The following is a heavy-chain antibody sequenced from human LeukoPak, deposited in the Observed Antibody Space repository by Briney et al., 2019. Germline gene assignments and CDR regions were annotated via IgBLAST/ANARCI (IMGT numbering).Heavy chain of an antibody. D-gene: IGHD3-22*01. Sequence: PSETLSLTCTVSGGSISSGTYYWGWIRQPPGKGLEWIGSIYYGGSTYYNPSLKSRVTISVDTSKNQFSLKLSSVTAADTAVFYCARHARSSRSGYYSYWYFDLWGRGTLVTVSS. J-gene: IGHJ2*01. CDR1: GGSISSGTYY. CDR2: IYYGGST. V-gene: IGHV4-39*01. CDR3: ARHARSSRSGYYSYWYFDL.